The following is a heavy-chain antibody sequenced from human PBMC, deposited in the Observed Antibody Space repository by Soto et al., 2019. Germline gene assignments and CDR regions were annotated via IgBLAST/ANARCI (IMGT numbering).Heavy chain of an antibody. J-gene: IGHJ4*02. D-gene: IGHD6-25*01. Sequence: SETLSLTCTVSNGSINNYYRTWIRQSPGKGLEWIGVLYYSGTTHYNPSLKSRVTISLHTSKSQFSWRPSSGPAADTAGDYCAAAPRDAIPDYWGQGTLVTVSS. CDR2: LYYSGTT. CDR1: NGSINNYY. CDR3: AAAPRDAIPDY. V-gene: IGHV4-59*01.